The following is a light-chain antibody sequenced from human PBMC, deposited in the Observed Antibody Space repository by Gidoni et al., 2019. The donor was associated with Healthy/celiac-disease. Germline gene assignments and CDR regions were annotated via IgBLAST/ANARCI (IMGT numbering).Light chain of an antibody. CDR1: QGIGID. CDR3: LQDYNYPIT. V-gene: IGKV1-6*01. Sequence: AIQMTQSPSSLSASVGDRVTITCRASQGIGIDLGWYQQKPGKAPNLLIYAASTSQSGVPSRFSGSGSGTDLTLTISSLQPEDFATYFCLQDYNYPITFGQGTRLEIK. CDR2: AAS. J-gene: IGKJ5*01.